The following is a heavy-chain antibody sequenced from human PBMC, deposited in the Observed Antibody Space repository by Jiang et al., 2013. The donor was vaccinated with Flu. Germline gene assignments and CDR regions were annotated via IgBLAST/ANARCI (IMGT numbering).Heavy chain of an antibody. D-gene: IGHD3-16*01. J-gene: IGHJ5*02. CDR2: IYWDDDK. CDR3: AHRRPTLGPPFWFDP. Sequence: KPTQTLTLTCTFSGFSLNTSGVGVGWIRQPPGKALEWLALIYWDDDKRYITSLKSRLTITKDTSKNQVVLKMTNMDPVDTATYYCAHRRPTLGPPFWFDPWGQGILVTVSS. V-gene: IGHV2-5*02. CDR1: GFSLNTSGVG.